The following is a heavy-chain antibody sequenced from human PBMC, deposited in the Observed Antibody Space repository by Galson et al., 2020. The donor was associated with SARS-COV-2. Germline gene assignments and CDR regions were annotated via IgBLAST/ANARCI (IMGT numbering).Heavy chain of an antibody. D-gene: IGHD7-27*01. J-gene: IGHJ3*02. V-gene: IGHV4-30-2*01. CDR3: AREANWGSLDLGGAFDI. CDR2: IYHSGST. Sequence: SETLSLTCAVSGGSISSGGYSWSWIRQPPGKGLEWIGYIYHSGSTYYNPSLKSRVTISVDRSKNQFSLKLSSVTAADTAVYYCAREANWGSLDLGGAFDIWGQGTMVTVSS. CDR1: GGSISSGGYS.